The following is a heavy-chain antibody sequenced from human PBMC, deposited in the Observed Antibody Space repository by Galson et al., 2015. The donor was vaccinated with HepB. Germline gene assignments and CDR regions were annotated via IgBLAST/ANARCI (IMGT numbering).Heavy chain of an antibody. CDR1: GGAFRSYA. Sequence: SVKVSCKAFGGAFRSYAISWVRQAPGQGLEWLGGIIPVFGTTTYAQNFQDRVTLTADESTTTAYMELVSLIFEDTAVYYCARTSSSWYSYSWGQGTLVTVSS. J-gene: IGHJ4*02. CDR2: IIPVFGTT. CDR3: ARTSSSWYSYS. V-gene: IGHV1-69*13. D-gene: IGHD6-13*01.